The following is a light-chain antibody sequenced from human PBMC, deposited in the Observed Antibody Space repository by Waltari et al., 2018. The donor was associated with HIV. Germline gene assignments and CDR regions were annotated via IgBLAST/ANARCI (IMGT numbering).Light chain of an antibody. CDR3: GSYITNTNVL. Sequence: QSALTQPASVSGSPGQSITISCTGTSSNVGDYNYVSWYQQHPGKAPQLIIYEVSNRPSGVSTRFSGSKSGNTASLTISGLQAEDEAYYYCGSYITNTNVLFGGGTRLTVL. V-gene: IGLV2-14*01. CDR1: SSNVGDYNY. J-gene: IGLJ2*01. CDR2: EVS.